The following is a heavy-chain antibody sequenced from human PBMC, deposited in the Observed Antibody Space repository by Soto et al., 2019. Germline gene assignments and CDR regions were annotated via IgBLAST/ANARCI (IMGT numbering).Heavy chain of an antibody. CDR1: GLTFSDYS. V-gene: IGHV3-23*01. CDR3: AKGWQYYDILTGYYY. Sequence: LRLSCKASGLTFSDYSMTWVRQAPGKGLEWVSSITGSGGTTYYADSVEDRFTISRDNSKNTLYLQINSLKAEDTAVYYCAKGWQYYDILTGYYYWGQGTLVTVSS. J-gene: IGHJ4*02. D-gene: IGHD3-9*01. CDR2: ITGSGGTT.